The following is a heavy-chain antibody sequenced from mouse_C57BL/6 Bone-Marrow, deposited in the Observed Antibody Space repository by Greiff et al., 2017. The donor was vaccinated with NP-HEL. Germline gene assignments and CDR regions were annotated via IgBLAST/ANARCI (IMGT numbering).Heavy chain of an antibody. J-gene: IGHJ1*03. Sequence: EVQLQESGGGLVKPGGSLKLSCAASGFTFSDYGMHWVRQAPEKGLEWVAYISSGSSTIYYAATVKGRFTISRDNAKNTLFLQMTSLRSEDTAMYYCARGGYYYGSSYYWYFDVWGTGTTVTVSS. CDR3: ARGGYYYGSSYYWYFDV. CDR2: ISSGSSTI. CDR1: GFTFSDYG. D-gene: IGHD1-1*01. V-gene: IGHV5-17*01.